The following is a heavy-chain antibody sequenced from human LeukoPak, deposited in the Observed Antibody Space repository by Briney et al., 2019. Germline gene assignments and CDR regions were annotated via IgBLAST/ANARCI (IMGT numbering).Heavy chain of an antibody. CDR1: GGSISITNYY. V-gene: IGHV4-39*07. CDR3: ASDFDY. Sequence: PSETLSLTCTVPGGSISITNYYWGWIRQPPGKGLEWIGSSYYSGSTYYNPSLRSRVTISVDTSKNQFSLKLSSVTAADTAVYYCASDFDYWGQGTLDTVSS. CDR2: SYYSGST. J-gene: IGHJ4*02.